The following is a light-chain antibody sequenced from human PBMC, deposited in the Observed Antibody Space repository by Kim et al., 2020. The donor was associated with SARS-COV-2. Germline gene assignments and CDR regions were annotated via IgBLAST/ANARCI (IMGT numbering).Light chain of an antibody. CDR2: KAS. Sequence: DIQMTQSPSTLSASVGDRVTISCRASQNIHIWLAWFQQKPGKAPRVMMYKASTVESGVPSRFSGSGSGTEFTLTINSLQPDDSATYYCQQYDVHPETFGQGTKVDIK. J-gene: IGKJ1*01. V-gene: IGKV1-5*03. CDR3: QQYDVHPET. CDR1: QNIHIW.